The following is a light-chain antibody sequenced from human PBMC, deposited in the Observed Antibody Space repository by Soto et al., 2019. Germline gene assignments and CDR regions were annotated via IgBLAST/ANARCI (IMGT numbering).Light chain of an antibody. J-gene: IGLJ1*01. V-gene: IGLV2-8*01. CDR1: SSDVGGYNY. CDR2: EVN. Sequence: QSALTQPPSASGSPGQSVAISCTGTSSDVGGYNYVSWYQQHPGKAPKLMIYEVNKRPSGVPDRFSGSKSDNTASLTVSGLQAEDEADYYCSSYAGSSNVFXTGTKVTVL. CDR3: SSYAGSSNV.